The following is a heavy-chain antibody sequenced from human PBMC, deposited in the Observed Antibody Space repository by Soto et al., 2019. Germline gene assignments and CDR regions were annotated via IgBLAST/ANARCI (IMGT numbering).Heavy chain of an antibody. D-gene: IGHD3-22*01. CDR2: IYYTGNT. J-gene: IGHJ4*02. CDR1: GGSISRATFY. Sequence: QVQLQESGPGLVKPSQTLSLKCTVSGGSISRATFYWSWFRQHPVKGLEWIGYIYYTGNTYYNPSLKSRLTISVDTSKNQFSLKLSSVTASDTAVYYCARVGRVSNGGYRDYWGQGTLVTVYS. V-gene: IGHV4-31*03. CDR3: ARVGRVSNGGYRDY.